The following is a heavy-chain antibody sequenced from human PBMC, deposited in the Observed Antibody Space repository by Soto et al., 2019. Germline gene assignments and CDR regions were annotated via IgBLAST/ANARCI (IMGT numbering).Heavy chain of an antibody. CDR1: GYTFTSYG. J-gene: IGHJ4*02. D-gene: IGHD3-9*01. Sequence: QVPLVQSGAEVKKPGALVKLACKASGYTFTSYGISWVRQAAGQGLEWMGWISAYNGNTNYAQKLQGRVTMTTDTSTSTAYMELRSLRSDDTAVYYCVCGGDHDIVTGYPHFDYWGQGTLVTVSS. V-gene: IGHV1-18*01. CDR3: VCGGDHDIVTGYPHFDY. CDR2: ISAYNGNT.